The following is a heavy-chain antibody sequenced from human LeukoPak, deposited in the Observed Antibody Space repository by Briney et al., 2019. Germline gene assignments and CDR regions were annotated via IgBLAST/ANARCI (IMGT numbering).Heavy chain of an antibody. CDR2: IYHSGST. Sequence: SETLSLTCAVSGGSISSGNWWSWVRQPPGKGLEWIGEIYHSGSTNDNPSLKSRVTISVDKSKNQFSLKLSSVTAADTAVYYCARVRPYFYDSSGYWDSWGQGTLVTVSS. J-gene: IGHJ4*02. CDR1: GGSISSGNW. D-gene: IGHD3-22*01. V-gene: IGHV4-4*02. CDR3: ARVRPYFYDSSGYWDS.